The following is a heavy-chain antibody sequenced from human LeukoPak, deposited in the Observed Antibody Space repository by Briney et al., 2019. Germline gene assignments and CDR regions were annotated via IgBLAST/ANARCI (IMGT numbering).Heavy chain of an antibody. CDR2: IGTAGDT. V-gene: IGHV3-13*01. D-gene: IGHD2-8*01. CDR1: GFTFSSYD. CDR3: ARDGGYCTNGVCYAFDI. J-gene: IGHJ3*02. Sequence: GASLRLSCSASGFTFSSYDMHWVRHATGKGLEWVSAIGTAGDTYYPGSVNGRFTISREDAKNSLYLQMNSLRAGDTAVYYCARDGGYCTNGVCYAFDIWGQGTMVTVSS.